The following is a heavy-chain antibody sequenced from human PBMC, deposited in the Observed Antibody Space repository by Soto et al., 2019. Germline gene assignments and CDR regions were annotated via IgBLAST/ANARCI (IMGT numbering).Heavy chain of an antibody. J-gene: IGHJ6*02. V-gene: IGHV4-31*03. D-gene: IGHD3-3*01. CDR1: GGSVSSGSYY. CDR3: ARDSRFLEWLPSYSMDV. Sequence: SQTLSLTCTVSGGSVSSGSYYWSWIRQPPWKGLELIVYIYYSGSTYYNPSLKIRVTISVDTSKNQFSLKLSSVTAADTAVYYCARDSRFLEWLPSYSMDVWGQGTTIT. CDR2: IYYSGST.